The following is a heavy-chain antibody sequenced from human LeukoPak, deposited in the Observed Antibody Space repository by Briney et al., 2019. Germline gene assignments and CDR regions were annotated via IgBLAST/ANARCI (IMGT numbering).Heavy chain of an antibody. V-gene: IGHV4-31*03. CDR1: GGFISSGGYY. J-gene: IGHJ4*02. D-gene: IGHD4-17*01. CDR2: IYYNGNT. CDR3: ARDKVDYGDRSGFDY. Sequence: SETLSLTCTVSGGFISSGGYYWSWIRQHPGKGLEWIGYIYYNGNTYYNPSLKSRVTISVDTSKNQFSLKLSSVTAADTAVYYCARDKVDYGDRSGFDYWGQGTLVTVSS.